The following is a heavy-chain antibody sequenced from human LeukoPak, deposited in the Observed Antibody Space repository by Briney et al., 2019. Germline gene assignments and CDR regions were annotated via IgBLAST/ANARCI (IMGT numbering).Heavy chain of an antibody. D-gene: IGHD2-8*01. J-gene: IGHJ4*02. Sequence: SVQDTCKGSVCTLAIYYIHWVGPARCQGRDWMGIINSSCGNTSYTQKLQGRLTMTRDTSTSTVYMELSSLRSEDTAVYYCARAKGVFDHWGQGTLVTVSS. CDR1: VCTLAIYY. CDR3: ARAKGVFDH. CDR2: INSSCGNT. V-gene: IGHV1-46*01.